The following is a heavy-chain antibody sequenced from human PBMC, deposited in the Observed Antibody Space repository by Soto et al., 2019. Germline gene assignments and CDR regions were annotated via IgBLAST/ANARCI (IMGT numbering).Heavy chain of an antibody. J-gene: IGHJ6*02. Sequence: QVQLVESGGGDVQPGRSLRLSCAASGFTFSKYGMHWVRQVPGKGLEWVAAISYDASSQHLADSVTGRFNISRDNSKKTLYLNMNSMTTEDTALYYCAKDRAWQSGRYYYGMDVWGQGTTVTVSS. CDR3: AKDRAWQSGRYYYGMDV. D-gene: IGHD3-10*01. CDR2: ISYDASSQ. V-gene: IGHV3-30*18. CDR1: GFTFSKYG.